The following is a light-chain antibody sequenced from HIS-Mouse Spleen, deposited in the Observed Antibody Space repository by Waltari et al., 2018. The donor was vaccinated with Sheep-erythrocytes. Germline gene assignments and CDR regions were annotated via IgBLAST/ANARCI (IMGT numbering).Light chain of an antibody. CDR1: QSVLYSSNIKNY. Sequence: DILMTHSPDPLAVSLGERATINCTSSQSVLYSSNIKNYLAWYQQKPGQPPKLLIYWASTRESGVPDRFSGNGSGTDFTLTISSLQAEDVAVFYCQQYNSWLTFGGGTKVEIK. J-gene: IGKJ4*01. CDR3: QQYNSWLT. V-gene: IGKV4-1*01. CDR2: WAS.